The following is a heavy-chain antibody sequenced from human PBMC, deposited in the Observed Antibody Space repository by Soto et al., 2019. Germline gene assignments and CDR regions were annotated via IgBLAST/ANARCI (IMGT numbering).Heavy chain of an antibody. Sequence: QVQLVESGGGVVQPGRSLRLSCAASGFTFSSYAMHWVRXXXXXXXXXXAVISYDGSNKYYADSVKGRFTISRDNSKXXXXXXXXXXXXXXXXXXXXXXXXXXXXXXXXYFDLWGRGTLVTVSS. CDR2: ISYDGSNK. V-gene: IGHV3-30-3*01. J-gene: IGHJ2*01. CDR1: GFTFSSYA. CDR3: XXXXXXXXXXXXYFDL.